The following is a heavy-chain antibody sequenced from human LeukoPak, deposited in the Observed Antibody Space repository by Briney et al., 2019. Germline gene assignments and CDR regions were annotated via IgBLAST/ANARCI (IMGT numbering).Heavy chain of an antibody. CDR2: IYHSGST. V-gene: IGHV4-4*02. D-gene: IGHD6-13*01. J-gene: IGHJ4*02. CDR1: GGSISSSNW. Sequence: PSGTLSLTCAVSGGSISSSNWWSWVRQPPGKGLKWIGEIYHSGSTNYNPSLKSRVTISVDKSKNQFSLKLSYVTAADTAVYYCARVIAAAGTFDYWGQGTLVTVSS. CDR3: ARVIAAAGTFDY.